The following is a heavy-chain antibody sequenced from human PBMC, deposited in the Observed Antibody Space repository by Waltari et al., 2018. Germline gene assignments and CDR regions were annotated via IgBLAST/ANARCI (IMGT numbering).Heavy chain of an antibody. D-gene: IGHD3-9*01. CDR2: IYHSGST. J-gene: IGHJ4*02. CDR3: ARASYDILTGYYTTEYSSSSYIDY. CDR1: GGSISSSNW. V-gene: IGHV4-4*02. Sequence: QVQLQESGPGLVKPSGTLSLTCAVSGGSISSSNWWSWVRQPPGKGLEWIGEIYHSGSTNDNPSLKSRVTISGDKSKNQFSLKLSAVTAADTAVYYCARASYDILTGYYTTEYSSSSYIDYWGQGTLVTVSS.